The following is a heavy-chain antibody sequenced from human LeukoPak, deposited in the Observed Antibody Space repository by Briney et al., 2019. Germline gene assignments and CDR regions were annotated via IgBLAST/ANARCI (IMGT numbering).Heavy chain of an antibody. CDR3: ARGPGSSGGAYVGDY. V-gene: IGHV3-30-3*01. D-gene: IGHD3-22*01. CDR2: ISNDGTKI. Sequence: GGSLRLSCAASGFTFSSYAMHWVRQAPGEGLEWVSGISNDGTKIFYADSVKGRFTISRDNSKNTLYLQMSSLRAEDTAVYYCARGPGSSGGAYVGDYWGHGTLVTVSS. CDR1: GFTFSSYA. J-gene: IGHJ4*01.